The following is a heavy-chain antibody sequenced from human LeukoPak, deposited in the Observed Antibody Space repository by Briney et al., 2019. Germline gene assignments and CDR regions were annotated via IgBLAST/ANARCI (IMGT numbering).Heavy chain of an antibody. Sequence: GGSLRLSCAASGFTFSSYSMNWVRQAPGKGLEWVSYISSSSSTIYYADSVKGRFTISRDNAKNSLYLQMNSLRAEDTAVYYCATATGSHGSGASGRIDYWGQGTLVTVSS. CDR1: GFTFSSYS. CDR3: ATATGSHGSGASGRIDY. J-gene: IGHJ4*02. CDR2: ISSSSSTI. D-gene: IGHD3-10*01. V-gene: IGHV3-48*01.